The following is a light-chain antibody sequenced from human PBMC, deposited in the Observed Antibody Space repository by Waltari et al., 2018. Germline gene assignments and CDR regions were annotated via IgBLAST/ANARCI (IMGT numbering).Light chain of an antibody. V-gene: IGLV3-21*04. CDR3: QVLDANNEPGV. Sequence: SYVLTQPPSLSVAPGMEASITWGGANIGRKSVHGYQRKPGQAPGLVIAYENDRPSGIPVRFSCSNSGDTAALTISRVEAGDEGDYYCQVLDANNEPGVFGTGTGVTVL. J-gene: IGLJ1*01. CDR2: YEN. CDR1: NIGRKS.